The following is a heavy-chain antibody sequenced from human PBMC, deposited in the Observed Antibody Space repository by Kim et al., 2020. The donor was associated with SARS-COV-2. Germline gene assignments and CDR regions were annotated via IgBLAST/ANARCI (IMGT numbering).Heavy chain of an antibody. CDR3: TRVPGTTLAFWYAFDI. CDR1: GFTFSGSA. V-gene: IGHV3-73*01. CDR2: IRSKPNSYAT. J-gene: IGHJ3*02. D-gene: IGHD1-1*01. Sequence: GGSLRLSCAASGFTFSGSAMHWVRQASGKGLEWVGRIRSKPNSYATAYAAPVRGMFTISSDDSKNTEYLQMNNLKTEDTAVYYCTRVPGTTLAFWYAFDIWGQGTMVTVSS.